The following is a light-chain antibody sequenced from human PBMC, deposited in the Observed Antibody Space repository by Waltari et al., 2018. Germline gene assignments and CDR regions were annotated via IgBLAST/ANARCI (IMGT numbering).Light chain of an antibody. Sequence: DIHITQSPSTLSAPVGDSATITCRASQSITWWLAWYQQKPGKAPKLLISKASTLETGVPSRFSGTGSGTEFTLTINSLQPDDSATYFCQQYNLYHLTFGGGTTVGIK. CDR3: QQYNLYHLT. CDR1: QSITWW. V-gene: IGKV1-5*03. J-gene: IGKJ4*01. CDR2: KAS.